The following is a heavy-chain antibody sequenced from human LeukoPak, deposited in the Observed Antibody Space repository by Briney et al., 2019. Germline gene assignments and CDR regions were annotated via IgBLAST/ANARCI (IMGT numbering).Heavy chain of an antibody. CDR1: GASMTSSNW. D-gene: IGHD6-13*01. V-gene: IGHV4-4*02. J-gene: IGHJ5*02. CDR2: FSHSGST. CDR3: ARDRLSQDSWIAAAGHWYPSNSNWFDP. Sequence: PSGTLSLTCAISGASMTSSNWWSWVRQPPGKGLEWIGEFSHSGSTNYNPSLKSRVTISVDKSKTQFSLKVNSVTAADTAVYYCARDRLSQDSWIAAAGHWYPSNSNWFDPWGQGTLVTVSS.